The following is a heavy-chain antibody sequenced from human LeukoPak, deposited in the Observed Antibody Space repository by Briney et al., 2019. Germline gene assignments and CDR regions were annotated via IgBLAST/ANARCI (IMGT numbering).Heavy chain of an antibody. J-gene: IGHJ6*03. CDR3: AKDEVVPGYYYTDV. V-gene: IGHV3-30*02. D-gene: IGHD2-2*01. CDR2: IRFGGGNS. CDR1: GFTFCSYA. Sequence: GGSLSFSCAASGFTFCSYAMSRVRQAPGLWLEGVAFIRFGGGNSSYADSVRVPFTVSRATSKNNMYLRRNSLNAKDTADYSWAKDEVVPGYYYTDVWGRGTTVTTSS.